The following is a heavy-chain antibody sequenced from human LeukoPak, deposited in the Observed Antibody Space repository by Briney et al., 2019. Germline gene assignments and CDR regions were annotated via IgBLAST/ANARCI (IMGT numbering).Heavy chain of an antibody. CDR1: GGSISSDY. J-gene: IGHJ4*02. Sequence: SETLSLTCTVSGGSISSDYWSWIRQPPGKALEWIGSIYYSGSTYYNPSLKSRVTISVDTSKSQFSLRLSSVTAADSAVYYCARQGRGIQLQTYFDYWGQGTLVTVSS. V-gene: IGHV4-59*05. CDR2: IYYSGST. D-gene: IGHD5-24*01. CDR3: ARQGRGIQLQTYFDY.